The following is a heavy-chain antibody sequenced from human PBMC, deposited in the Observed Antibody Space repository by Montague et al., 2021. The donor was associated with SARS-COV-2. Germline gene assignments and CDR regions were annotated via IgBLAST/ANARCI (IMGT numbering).Heavy chain of an antibody. CDR2: INHSGST. CDR3: ARGRRILLWFGELLSGGDYYGMDV. D-gene: IGHD3-10*01. CDR1: GGSFSGYY. J-gene: IGHJ6*02. V-gene: IGHV4-34*01. Sequence: SETLSLTCAVYGGSFSGYYWSWIRQPPGKGLEWIGEINHSGSTNXNPSLKSRVTISVDTSKNQFPLKLSSVTAADTAVYYCARGRRILLWFGELLSGGDYYGMDVWGQGTTVTVSS.